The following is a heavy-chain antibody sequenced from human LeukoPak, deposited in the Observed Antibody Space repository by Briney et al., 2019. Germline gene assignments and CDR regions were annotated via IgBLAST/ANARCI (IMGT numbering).Heavy chain of an antibody. CDR1: GFTFSSSW. J-gene: IGHJ4*02. D-gene: IGHD6-13*01. V-gene: IGHV3-74*01. CDR2: INSDGSIT. Sequence: GGSLRLSCAGSGFTFSSSWMDWVRQAPGKGLVRVSRINSDGSITGYADSVKGRFTISTDNANNTLYLQMNSLRGEDTAVYYCARCRYSGSWCDYWGQGTLVTVSS. CDR3: ARCRYSGSWCDY.